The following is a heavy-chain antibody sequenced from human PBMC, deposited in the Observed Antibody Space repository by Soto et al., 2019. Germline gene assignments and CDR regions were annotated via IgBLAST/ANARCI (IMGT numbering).Heavy chain of an antibody. D-gene: IGHD1-1*01. CDR1: GFTISNFS. V-gene: IGHV3-30*04. CDR3: VSLADY. J-gene: IGHJ4*02. Sequence: GGSLRPSCAASGFTISNFSMQWVRQAPGKGLEWVALTSYDGGKEYYAESVKGRFTISRDNSKNTLDLQMNSLRAEDTAVYYCVSLADYWGQGTLVTVSS. CDR2: TSYDGGKE.